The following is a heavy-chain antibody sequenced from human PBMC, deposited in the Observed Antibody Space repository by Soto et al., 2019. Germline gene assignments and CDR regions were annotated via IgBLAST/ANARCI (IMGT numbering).Heavy chain of an antibody. D-gene: IGHD3-22*01. CDR3: ASPTKSYDSSGYYYAY. CDR2: IIPIFGTA. J-gene: IGHJ4*02. V-gene: IGHV1-69*13. Sequence: SVKVSCKASGGTFSSYAISLVRQAPGQGLEWMGGIIPIFGTANYAQKFQGRVTITADESTSTAYMELSSLRSEDTAVYYCASPTKSYDSSGYYYAYWGQGTLVTVSS. CDR1: GGTFSSYA.